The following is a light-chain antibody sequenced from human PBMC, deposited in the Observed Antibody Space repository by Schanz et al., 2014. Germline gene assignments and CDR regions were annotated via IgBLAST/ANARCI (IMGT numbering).Light chain of an antibody. Sequence: EIVLTQSPATLSLSPGERATLSCRASQSVSSNSLAWYQQTPGQAPRLLIYGASSRATGIPDRFSGSGSGTDFTLTISRLEPEDFAVYYCQQYSDSPRTFGQGTEVEIK. CDR1: QSVSSNS. CDR2: GAS. J-gene: IGKJ1*01. CDR3: QQYSDSPRT. V-gene: IGKV3-20*01.